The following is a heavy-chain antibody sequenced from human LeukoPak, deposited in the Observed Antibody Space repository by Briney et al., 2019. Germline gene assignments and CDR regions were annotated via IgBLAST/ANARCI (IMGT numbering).Heavy chain of an antibody. Sequence: PGGSLRLSCAASGFTFSDYYMRWIRQAPGKGRGWVSYISRSGNTKYHADSGNGRFTNSRDNAKNSLYLQMNSLRAEDTAVYYCARDPTTVTTFWFDLWGQGTLVTVSS. CDR2: ISRSGNTK. D-gene: IGHD4-17*01. J-gene: IGHJ5*02. CDR3: ARDPTTVTTFWFDL. V-gene: IGHV3-11*01. CDR1: GFTFSDYY.